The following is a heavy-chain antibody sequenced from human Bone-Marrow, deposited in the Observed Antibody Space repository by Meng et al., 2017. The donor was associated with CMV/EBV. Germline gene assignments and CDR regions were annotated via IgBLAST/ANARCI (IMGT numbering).Heavy chain of an antibody. D-gene: IGHD3-10*01. CDR3: ARAAEYYGSGGYGFDY. Sequence: GGSLKIFCGASGFTFNSYDMHWVRQASGKGLEWVANIKQDGSEKYYVDSVKGRFTISIDNAKYTLYLQMNNLRAEDTAVYYCARAAEYYGSGGYGFDYWGQGTRVTVSS. CDR1: GFTFNSYD. J-gene: IGHJ4*02. CDR2: IKQDGSEK. V-gene: IGHV3-7*02.